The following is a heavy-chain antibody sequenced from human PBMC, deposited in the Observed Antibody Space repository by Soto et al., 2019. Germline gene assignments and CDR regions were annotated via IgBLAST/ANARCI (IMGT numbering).Heavy chain of an antibody. J-gene: IGHJ3*02. V-gene: IGHV4-34*01. D-gene: IGHD3-10*01. CDR3: ARIKGLRRHGAVDI. CDR1: GGSFSGYY. CDR2: INHSGSN. Sequence: SETLSLTCSISGGSFSGYYWGWIRQSPGKGLEWLGQINHSGSNHHNPSLESRVIISVDTSKNLFALNLTSVTAADTAVYHCARIKGLRRHGAVDIWGQGTRVTVSS.